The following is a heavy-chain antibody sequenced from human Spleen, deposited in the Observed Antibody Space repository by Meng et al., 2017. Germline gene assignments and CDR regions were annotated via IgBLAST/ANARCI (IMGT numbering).Heavy chain of an antibody. J-gene: IGHJ4*02. CDR3: ARDEDISAAGKLFGDY. CDR1: GYTFPDYW. V-gene: IGHV1-2*06. D-gene: IGHD6-13*01. CDR2: INPKSGDT. Sequence: GRLVRSWAGGEKPGAAVKVSCKAFGYTFPDYWLHWVRRAPGQGLEWMGRINPKSGDTHYAQRVQGRVTMTGDTSISTAYMELSGLRSDDTAMYYCARDEDISAAGKLFGDYWGQGTLVTVSS.